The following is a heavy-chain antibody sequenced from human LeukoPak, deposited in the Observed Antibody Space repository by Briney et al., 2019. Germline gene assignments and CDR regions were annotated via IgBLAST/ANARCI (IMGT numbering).Heavy chain of an antibody. CDR1: GYTFTGYY. J-gene: IGHJ4*02. D-gene: IGHD5-18*01. Sequence: GASVKVSCKASGYTFTGYYMHWVRQAPGQGLEWMGWINPNSGGTNYAQKFQGRVTMTRDTSISTAYMELSRLRSDDTAVYYCARGPQDSGYSYGKWGRNDYWGQGTLVTVSS. V-gene: IGHV1-2*02. CDR2: INPNSGGT. CDR3: ARGPQDSGYSYGKWGRNDY.